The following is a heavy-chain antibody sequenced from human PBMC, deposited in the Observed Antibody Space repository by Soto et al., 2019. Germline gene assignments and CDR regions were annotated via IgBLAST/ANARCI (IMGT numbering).Heavy chain of an antibody. Sequence: ASVKVSCKASNDSLSSHFIHWVRQAPGEGLEWMGIINPGPNSVSYSKDFQGRLTLTRDMPSRTVYMQLSNLRSDDTAVYYCAGASSRVSSVVAAYWGQGTLVTVSS. CDR3: AGASSRVSSVVAAY. CDR1: NDSLSSHF. J-gene: IGHJ4*02. V-gene: IGHV1-46*01. D-gene: IGHD2-15*01. CDR2: INPGPNSV.